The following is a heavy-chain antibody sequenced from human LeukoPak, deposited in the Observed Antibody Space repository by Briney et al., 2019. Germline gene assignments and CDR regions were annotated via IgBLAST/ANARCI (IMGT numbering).Heavy chain of an antibody. CDR1: GFTVSSNY. J-gene: IGHJ4*02. V-gene: IGHV3-66*01. CDR2: IYSCGST. Sequence: GGSLRLSCAASGFTVSSNYMSWVRQAPGKGLEWVSVIYSCGSTYYADSVKGRFTISRDNSKNTLYLQMNSLRVEDTAVYYCARDRGLMGATWEGFDCWGPGTLVTVSS. CDR3: ARDRGLMGATWEGFDC. D-gene: IGHD1-26*01.